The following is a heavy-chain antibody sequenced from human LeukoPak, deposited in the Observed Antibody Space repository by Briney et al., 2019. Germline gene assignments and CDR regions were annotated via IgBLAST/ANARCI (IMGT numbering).Heavy chain of an antibody. V-gene: IGHV3-21*01. J-gene: IGHJ3*02. Sequence: GGSLRLSCAASGFTFSSYSMNWVRQAPGKGLEWVSSISSSSSYIYYADSVKGRFTISRDNAKNSLYLQMNSLRAEDTAVYYCARDRRSSPNDAFDIWGQGTMVTVSS. CDR2: ISSSSSYI. CDR3: ARDRRSSPNDAFDI. D-gene: IGHD6-13*01. CDR1: GFTFSSYS.